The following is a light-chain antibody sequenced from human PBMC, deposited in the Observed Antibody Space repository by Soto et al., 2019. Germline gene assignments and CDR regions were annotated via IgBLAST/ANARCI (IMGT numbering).Light chain of an antibody. V-gene: IGLV2-11*01. J-gene: IGLJ1*01. CDR3: CSYAGNYYV. CDR2: DVS. Sequence: QSVLTQPRSVSGSPGQSVTISCTGTSSDVGGYNYVSWYQQHPGKAPKLMIYDVSKRPSGVPDRFSGSKSGNTASLTISGLQAEDEADYYCCSYAGNYYVFGTGTKPTVL. CDR1: SSDVGGYNY.